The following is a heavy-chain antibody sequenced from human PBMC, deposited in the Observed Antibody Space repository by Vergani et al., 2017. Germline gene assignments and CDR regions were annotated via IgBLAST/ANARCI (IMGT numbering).Heavy chain of an antibody. CDR1: GGTFSSYA. Sequence: QVQLVQSGAEVKKPGSSVKVSCKASGGTFSSYAISWVRQAPGQGLEWMGGIIPIFGTANYAQKFQGRVTITADKSTSTAYMELSSLRSEDTAVYYCAREEHGVMITFGGVNGAVDIWGQGTMVTVSS. J-gene: IGHJ3*02. V-gene: IGHV1-69*06. D-gene: IGHD3-16*01. CDR3: AREEHGVMITFGGVNGAVDI. CDR2: IIPIFGTA.